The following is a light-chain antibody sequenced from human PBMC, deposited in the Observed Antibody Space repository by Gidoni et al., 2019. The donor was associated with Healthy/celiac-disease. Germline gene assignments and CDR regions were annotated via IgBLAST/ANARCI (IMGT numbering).Light chain of an antibody. J-gene: IGKJ3*01. CDR2: DAS. CDR3: QQLNSYPSFT. CDR1: QGISSY. V-gene: IGKV1-9*01. Sequence: DIQLPRSQSFWLASVGDRVTITCRASQGISSYLAWYQQKPGKAPRLLIYDASTLQSGVPSRFSGSGSGTEFTLTISSLQPEDFATYYCQQLNSYPSFTFGHXTKVDIK.